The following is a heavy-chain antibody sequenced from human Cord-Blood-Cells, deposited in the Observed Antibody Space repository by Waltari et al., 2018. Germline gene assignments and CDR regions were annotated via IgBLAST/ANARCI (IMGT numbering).Heavy chain of an antibody. V-gene: IGHV4-30-4*01. J-gene: IGHJ4*02. CDR3: ARDSIAAAGYIDY. CDR1: GGSISSGDYY. CDR2: IYYSGST. Sequence: QVQLQESGPGLVKPSQTLSLTCTVPGGSISSGDYYWSWIRQPPGKGLEWIGYIYYSGSTYYNPSLKSRVTISVDTSKNQFSLKLSSVTAADTAVYYCARDSIAAAGYIDYWGQGTLVTVSS. D-gene: IGHD6-13*01.